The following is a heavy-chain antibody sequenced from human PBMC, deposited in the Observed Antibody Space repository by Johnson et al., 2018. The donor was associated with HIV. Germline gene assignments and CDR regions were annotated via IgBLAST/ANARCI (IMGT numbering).Heavy chain of an antibody. V-gene: IGHV3-11*04. D-gene: IGHD7-27*01. Sequence: QVQLVESGGGLVKPGGSLRLSCAASGFTFSDYYMSWIRQAPGKGLEWVSYISSSGSTIYYAASVKGRFTSSRDNSKTSLYLQMSSLRVEDTAVYYCARGSGVGAFDIWGQGTMVTVSS. CDR1: GFTFSDYY. CDR2: ISSSGSTI. J-gene: IGHJ3*02. CDR3: ARGSGVGAFDI.